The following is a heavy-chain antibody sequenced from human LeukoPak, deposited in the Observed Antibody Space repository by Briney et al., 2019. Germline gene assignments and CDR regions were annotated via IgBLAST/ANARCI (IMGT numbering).Heavy chain of an antibody. Sequence: SETLSLTCTVSGYSISSGYYWGWIRQPPGKGLEWIGSIYHSGSTYYNPSLKSRVTISVDTSKNKFSLKLSSVTAADTAVYYCARDSLVVVATIDYWGQGTLVTVSS. D-gene: IGHD2-15*01. CDR3: ARDSLVVVATIDY. V-gene: IGHV4-38-2*02. CDR1: GYSISSGYY. J-gene: IGHJ4*02. CDR2: IYHSGST.